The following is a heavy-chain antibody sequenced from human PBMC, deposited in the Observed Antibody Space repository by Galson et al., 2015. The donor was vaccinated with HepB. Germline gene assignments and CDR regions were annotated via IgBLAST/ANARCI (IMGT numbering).Heavy chain of an antibody. V-gene: IGHV2-5*02. CDR3: ARWPRTGVFDI. CDR1: GFSLSTIGLG. CDR2: IFWDDDK. D-gene: IGHD2-8*01. J-gene: IGHJ3*02. Sequence: PALVTPPQTLTLTCTFSGFSLSTIGLGVAWIRQSPGKAPEWLALIFWDDDKYYRPSLKSSFTIIKDTSKNQVVLTMTNMDPVDTGTYYCARWPRTGVFDIWGQGTTVVVSS.